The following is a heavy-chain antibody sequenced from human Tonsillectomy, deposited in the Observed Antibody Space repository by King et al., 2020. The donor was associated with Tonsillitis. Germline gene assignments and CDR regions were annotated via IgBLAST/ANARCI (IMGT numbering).Heavy chain of an antibody. CDR2: IDPSDSYI. CDR3: ARHETGKTFDI. Sequence: VQLVQSGAEVKKPGESLRISCQGSGYDFTTYWITWVRQMPGTGLEWMGRIDPSDSYINYSPSFEGYVTISADKYIRTAYLQWSRLKASDTAMYFCARHETGKTFDIWGQGQTVTVSS. CDR1: GYDFTTYW. J-gene: IGHJ3*02. V-gene: IGHV5-10-1*03. D-gene: IGHD7-27*01.